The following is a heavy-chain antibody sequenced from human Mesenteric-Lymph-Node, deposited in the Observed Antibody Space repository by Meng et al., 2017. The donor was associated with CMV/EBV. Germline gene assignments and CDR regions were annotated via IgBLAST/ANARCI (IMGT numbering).Heavy chain of an antibody. CDR2: IYPGDSDT. J-gene: IGHJ6*02. CDR3: ARRGSSSEYYYGLDI. Sequence: GESLKISCKGSGYSFTSYWIGWVRQMPGKGLEWMGIIYPGDSDTRYSPSFQGQVTISADKSISTAYLQRSSLKVSDTAIYYCARRGSSSEYYYGLDIWGQGTTVTVSS. D-gene: IGHD6-6*01. CDR1: GYSFTSYW. V-gene: IGHV5-51*01.